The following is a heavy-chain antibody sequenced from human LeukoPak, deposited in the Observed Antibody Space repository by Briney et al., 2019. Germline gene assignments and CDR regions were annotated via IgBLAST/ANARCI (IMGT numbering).Heavy chain of an antibody. J-gene: IGHJ4*02. CDR3: ARWASVGANDY. Sequence: SETLSLTCTVSVGSLSSGGYYWSWIRQHPGEGLEWIGYIYYSGSTYYNPSLKSRVTISVATSKNQFSLKLSSVTAADTAVYYCARWASVGANDYWGQGTLVTVSS. CDR2: IYYSGST. D-gene: IGHD3-16*01. CDR1: VGSLSSGGYY. V-gene: IGHV4-31*03.